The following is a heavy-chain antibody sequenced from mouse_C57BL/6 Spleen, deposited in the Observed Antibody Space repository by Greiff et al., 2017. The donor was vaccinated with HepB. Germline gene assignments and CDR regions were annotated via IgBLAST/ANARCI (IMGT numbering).Heavy chain of an antibody. CDR3: TRGGSSYEGFAY. CDR1: GYTFTDYE. Sequence: QVQLQQSGAELVRPGASVTLSCKASGYTFTDYEMHWVKQTPVHGLEWIGAIDPETGGTAYNQKFKGKAILTADKSSSTAYMELRSLTSEDSAVYYCTRGGSSYEGFAYWGQGTLVTVSA. CDR2: IDPETGGT. D-gene: IGHD1-1*01. V-gene: IGHV1-15*01. J-gene: IGHJ3*01.